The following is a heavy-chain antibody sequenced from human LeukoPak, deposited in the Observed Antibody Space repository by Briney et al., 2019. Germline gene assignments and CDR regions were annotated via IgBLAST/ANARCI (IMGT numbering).Heavy chain of an antibody. V-gene: IGHV1-8*02. Sequence: ASVKVSCKASGYSFTGYHMHWVRQAPGQGLEWMGWMNPNSGNTGYAQKFQGRVTMTRDTSISTAYMELSSLRSDDTAVYYCARVAPYSSGWYAETWGQGTLVTVSS. CDR3: ARVAPYSSGWYAET. D-gene: IGHD6-19*01. CDR1: GYSFTGYH. CDR2: MNPNSGNT. J-gene: IGHJ5*02.